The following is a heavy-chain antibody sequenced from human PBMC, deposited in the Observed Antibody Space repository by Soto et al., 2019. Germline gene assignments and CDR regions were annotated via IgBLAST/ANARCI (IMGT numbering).Heavy chain of an antibody. CDR2: LDYSGTT. V-gene: IGHV4-59*01. CDR3: ARDSFPPYSSSSKGFDY. D-gene: IGHD6-6*01. CDR1: GGSISSYY. J-gene: IGHJ4*02. Sequence: SETLSLTCTVSGGSISSYYWNWIRQSPGKGLEWIASLDYSGTTNYNPSLKSRITTSVDPSKKQFSLKMRSVTAADTAVYYCARDSFPPYSSSSKGFDYWGQGSLVTVSS.